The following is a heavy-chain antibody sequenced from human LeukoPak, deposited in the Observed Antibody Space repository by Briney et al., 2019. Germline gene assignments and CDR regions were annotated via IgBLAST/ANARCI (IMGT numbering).Heavy chain of an antibody. Sequence: PGGSLRLSCAASGFTVSSNYMSWVRQAPGKGLEWVSVIYSGGSTYYADSVKGRFTISRDNSKNTLYLQMNSLRAEDTAVYYCARGYSGSYPGHFDYWGQGTLVTVSS. V-gene: IGHV3-53*01. J-gene: IGHJ4*02. CDR2: IYSGGST. D-gene: IGHD1-26*01. CDR3: ARGYSGSYPGHFDY. CDR1: GFTVSSNY.